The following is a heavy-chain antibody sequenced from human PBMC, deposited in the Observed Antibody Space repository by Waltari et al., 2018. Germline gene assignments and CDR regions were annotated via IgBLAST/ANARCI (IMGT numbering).Heavy chain of an antibody. CDR3: ARQQSVPTSGCFDF. Sequence: QVRLQESGPGLVKTSETLSLTCSVSSDSIAATDNYWAWIRQPPGKGLEWIGSIHRGGNTYYNPSLKSRVTISVDTSKNRFSLKVDSVTAADTSIYYCARQQSVPTSGCFDFWGQGA. CDR1: SDSIAATDNY. V-gene: IGHV4-39*01. CDR2: IHRGGNT. D-gene: IGHD3-10*01. J-gene: IGHJ4*02.